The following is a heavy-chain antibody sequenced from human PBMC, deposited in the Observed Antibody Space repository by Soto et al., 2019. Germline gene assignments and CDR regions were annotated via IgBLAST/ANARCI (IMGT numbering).Heavy chain of an antibody. CDR1: GFTFSSYW. Sequence: EEQLVESGGGLVQPGGSLRLSCAASGFTFSSYWMSWVRQAPGKGLEWVANIKEDGSEKYYVDSVKSRFTVSRDNAKNSLYVQLNSLRVEDTAVYYCVRGGIGYCSGGSCYYTAFDIWGPGTMVTVSS. D-gene: IGHD2-15*01. V-gene: IGHV3-7*01. CDR2: IKEDGSEK. CDR3: VRGGIGYCSGGSCYYTAFDI. J-gene: IGHJ3*02.